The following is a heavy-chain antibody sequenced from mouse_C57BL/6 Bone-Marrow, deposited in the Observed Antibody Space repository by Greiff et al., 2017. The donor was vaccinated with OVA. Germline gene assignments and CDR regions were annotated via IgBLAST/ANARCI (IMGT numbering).Heavy chain of an antibody. Sequence: VKLQESGAELVKPGASVKLSCKASGYTFTSYWMHWVKQRPGRGLEWIGRIDPNSGGTKYNEKFKSKATLTVDKPSSTAYMQLSSLTSEDSAVYYCARGGFYGLYYFDYWGQGTTLTVSS. CDR3: ARGGFYGLYYFDY. D-gene: IGHD1-1*01. V-gene: IGHV1-72*01. CDR2: IDPNSGGT. J-gene: IGHJ2*01. CDR1: GYTFTSYW.